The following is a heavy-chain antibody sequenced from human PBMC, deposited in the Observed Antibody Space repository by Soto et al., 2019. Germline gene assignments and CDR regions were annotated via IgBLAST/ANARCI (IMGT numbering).Heavy chain of an antibody. D-gene: IGHD1-26*01. CDR1: GYIFGNFG. CDR2: ISAYNGNT. J-gene: IGHJ4*02. CDR3: ARASGGGVGTTSY. V-gene: IGHV1-18*01. Sequence: ASVKVSWKTSGYIFGNFGISWMRQVPGQGLEWMGWISAYNGNTNYAQKFQDRVTLTTDTSTNTAYMELRSLRSDDTAVYYCARASGGGVGTTSYWGQGTLVTVSS.